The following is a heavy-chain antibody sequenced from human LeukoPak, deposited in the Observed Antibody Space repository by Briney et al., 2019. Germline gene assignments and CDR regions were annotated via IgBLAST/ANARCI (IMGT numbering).Heavy chain of an antibody. CDR3: ARISANYYYGMDV. CDR2: VGSGGTTI. J-gene: IGHJ6*02. D-gene: IGHD6-25*01. V-gene: IGHV3-48*03. CDR1: GFTFSFYE. Sequence: GGSLRLFCAASGFTFSFYEVNWVRQTPGKGLEWVSYVGSGGTTIFYADSVKGRFTISRDNAENPLYLQMNGLRAEDTAVYYCARISANYYYGMDVWGQGTTVTVSS.